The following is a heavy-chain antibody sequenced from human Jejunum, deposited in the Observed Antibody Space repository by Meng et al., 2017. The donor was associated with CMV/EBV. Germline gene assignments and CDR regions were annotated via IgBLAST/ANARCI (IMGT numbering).Heavy chain of an antibody. Sequence: CVRPSPGQELDWMGWINPYNGNRHYAQIVQGIVTMDPDSSTRTAYMDLRSLRSEDTAVYYCARGGGITSGGAIVTDLGYYYGMDVWGQGTSVTVSS. CDR3: ARGGGITSGGAIVTDLGYYYGMDV. D-gene: IGHD3-16*02. J-gene: IGHJ6*02. CDR2: INPYNGNR. V-gene: IGHV1-18*01.